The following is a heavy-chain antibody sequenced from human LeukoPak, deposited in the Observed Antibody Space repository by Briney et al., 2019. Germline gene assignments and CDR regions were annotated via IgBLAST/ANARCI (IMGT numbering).Heavy chain of an antibody. Sequence: GGSLRLSCATSGFTFSAYWMHWVRQAPGKGLVWVSRVSGDGETTVYADSVKGRFTISRDNARNTLYRQMSSLRVDDTAVYYCTRDLSPAHFWGQGTLVTVSS. CDR1: GFTFSAYW. J-gene: IGHJ4*02. CDR3: TRDLSPAHF. D-gene: IGHD2/OR15-2a*01. V-gene: IGHV3-74*01. CDR2: VSGDGETT.